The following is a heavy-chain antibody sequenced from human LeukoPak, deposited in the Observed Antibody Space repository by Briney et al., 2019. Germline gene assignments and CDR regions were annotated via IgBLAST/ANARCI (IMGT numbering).Heavy chain of an antibody. J-gene: IGHJ4*02. CDR1: GGTFSSYA. D-gene: IGHD3-22*01. CDR3: ASQPYYYDSSGYSRAEDY. CDR2: IIPIFGTA. Sequence: SVKVSCKASGGTFSSYAISWVRQAPGQGLEWMGGIIPIFGTADYAQKFQGRVTITTDESTSTAYMELSSLRSEDTAVYYCASQPYYYDSSGYSRAEDYWGQGTLVTVSS. V-gene: IGHV1-69*05.